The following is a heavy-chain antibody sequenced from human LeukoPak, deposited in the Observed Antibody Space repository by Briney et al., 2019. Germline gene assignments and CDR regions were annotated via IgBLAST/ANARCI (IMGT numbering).Heavy chain of an antibody. CDR3: ARRRKVPAPRAGDASDI. D-gene: IGHD2-21*02. CDR2: IYYSGST. V-gene: IGHV4-59*08. Sequence: SETLSLTCTVSGDSISDYYWNWIRQPPGKGLEWIGYIYYSGSTNYSPSLKSRVTISVDTSKNQFSLKLSSVTAADTAIYYCARRRKVPAPRAGDASDIWGQGTMVTVSS. CDR1: GDSISDYY. J-gene: IGHJ3*02.